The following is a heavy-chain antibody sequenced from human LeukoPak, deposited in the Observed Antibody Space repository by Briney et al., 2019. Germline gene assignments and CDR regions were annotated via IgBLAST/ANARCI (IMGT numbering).Heavy chain of an antibody. CDR3: ARGESYYGSGPRSAFDI. CDR2: INPNSGGT. J-gene: IGHJ3*02. CDR1: GYTFTGCY. Sequence: ASVKVSCKASGYTFTGCYMHWVRQAPGQGLEWMGWINPNSGGTNYAQKFQGWVTMTRDTSISTAYMELSRLRSDDTAVYYCARGESYYGSGPRSAFDIWGQGTMVTVSS. V-gene: IGHV1-2*04. D-gene: IGHD3-10*01.